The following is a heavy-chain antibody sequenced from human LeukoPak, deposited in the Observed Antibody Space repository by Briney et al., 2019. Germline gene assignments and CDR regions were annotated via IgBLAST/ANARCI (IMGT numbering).Heavy chain of an antibody. V-gene: IGHV4-34*01. D-gene: IGHD2-2*01. CDR3: ARGPPSYCSSTSCYLDY. J-gene: IGHJ4*02. CDR1: GGSFSGYY. Sequence: PSETLSLTCAVYGGSFSGYYWSWIRQPPGKGLEWIGEINHSGSTNYNPSLKSRVTISVDTSQNQFSLKLSSVTAADTAVYYCARGPPSYCSSTSCYLDYWGQGTLVTVSS. CDR2: INHSGST.